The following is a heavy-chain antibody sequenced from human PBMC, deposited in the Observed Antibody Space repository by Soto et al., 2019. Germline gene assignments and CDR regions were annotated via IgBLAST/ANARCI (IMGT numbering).Heavy chain of an antibody. D-gene: IGHD3-3*01. CDR3: AKGVTIFVGSGYYYYMDV. V-gene: IGHV3-23*01. Sequence: GGSLRLSCAGSGFTFSMYAMSWVRQAPGKGLEWVSAISGRGGHTYYADSVKGRFTISRDNSENTLYLQLNSLRAEDTAVYYCAKGVTIFVGSGYYYYMDVWGKGTTVTVSS. J-gene: IGHJ6*03. CDR2: ISGRGGHT. CDR1: GFTFSMYA.